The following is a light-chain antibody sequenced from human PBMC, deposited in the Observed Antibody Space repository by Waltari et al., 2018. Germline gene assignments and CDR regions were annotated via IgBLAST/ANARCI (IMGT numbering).Light chain of an antibody. V-gene: IGLV1-40*01. J-gene: IGLJ3*02. CDR2: ASY. Sequence: QSVLTQPPSVSGAPGQRVTISCTGTSSNIGAGFEVFWYQQLPGSAPKLLIFASYKRSSGVPDRISVSTSGTSASLAITGLQAEDEADYYCQSYDSSLSGRVFGGGTRLTVL. CDR1: SSNIGAGFE. CDR3: QSYDSSLSGRV.